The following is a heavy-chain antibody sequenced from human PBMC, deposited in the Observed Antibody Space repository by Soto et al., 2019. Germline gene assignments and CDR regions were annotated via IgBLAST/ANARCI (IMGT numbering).Heavy chain of an antibody. V-gene: IGHV3-66*01. CDR2: IYSGGST. CDR1: GFTVSSDY. D-gene: IGHD1-26*01. CDR3: ARDPGDRNGVSV. J-gene: IGHJ6*02. Sequence: EVRVVESGGGLVQPGGSLRLSCAASGFTVSSDYMSWVRQAPGKGLEWVSVIYSGGSTYYADSVKGRFTISRDNSKNTLYLQMNSLRAEDTAVYDCARDPGDRNGVSVWGQGTTVTVSS.